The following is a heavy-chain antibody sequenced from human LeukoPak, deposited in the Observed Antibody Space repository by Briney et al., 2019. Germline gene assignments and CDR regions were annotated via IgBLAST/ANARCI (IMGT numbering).Heavy chain of an antibody. CDR1: GSSITSVSHY. CDR2: IYYTGST. Sequence: SETLSLTCTISGSSITSVSHYWGWIRQPPGQGLEWIGDIYYTGSTYYSPSLRSRVTMSVHTSENQFSLRLNSVTAVDTADYYCARRWGNIVGVTYEYWGQGTLVTVSS. D-gene: IGHD3-16*01. J-gene: IGHJ4*02. V-gene: IGHV4-39*01. CDR3: ARRWGNIVGVTYEY.